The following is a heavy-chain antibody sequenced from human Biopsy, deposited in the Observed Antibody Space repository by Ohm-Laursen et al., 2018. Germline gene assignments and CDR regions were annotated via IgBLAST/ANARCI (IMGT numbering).Heavy chain of an antibody. CDR1: GYPFITYA. CDR3: ARGPHSGSHSCFDY. D-gene: IGHD1-26*01. CDR2: IIPMFGTA. Sequence: GASVKVSCKASGYPFITYAISWVRQAPGQGLEWMGGIIPMFGTANYAQMFQGRVTISADESTSTSYMELSSLTTEDTAIYYCARGPHSGSHSCFDYWGRGTLVTVSS. V-gene: IGHV1-69*13. J-gene: IGHJ4*02.